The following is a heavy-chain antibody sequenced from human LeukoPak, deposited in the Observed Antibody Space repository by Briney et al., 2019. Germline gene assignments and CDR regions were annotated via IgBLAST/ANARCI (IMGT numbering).Heavy chain of an antibody. J-gene: IGHJ4*02. V-gene: IGHV3-33*01. Sequence: PGGSLRLSCAASGFTFSSYGMHWVCQAPGEGLEWVAVIWYDGSNKYYADSVKGRFTISRDNSKNTLYLQMNSLRAEDTAVYYCALSIAARPYYFDYWGQGTLVTVSS. CDR3: ALSIAARPYYFDY. D-gene: IGHD6-6*01. CDR1: GFTFSSYG. CDR2: IWYDGSNK.